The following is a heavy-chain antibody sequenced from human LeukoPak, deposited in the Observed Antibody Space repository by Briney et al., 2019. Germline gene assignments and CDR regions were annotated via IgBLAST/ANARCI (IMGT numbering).Heavy chain of an antibody. CDR3: AKIIAAPGYYYYYYMDV. J-gene: IGHJ6*03. CDR2: IRYDGSNK. CDR1: GFTFSSYG. D-gene: IGHD6-13*01. V-gene: IGHV3-30*02. Sequence: GGTLRLSCAASGFTFSSYGMHWVRQAPGKGLEWVAFIRYDGSNKYYADSVKGRFTISRDNSKNTLYLQMNSLSAEDTAVYYCAKIIAAPGYYYYYYMDVRGKGTTVTVSS.